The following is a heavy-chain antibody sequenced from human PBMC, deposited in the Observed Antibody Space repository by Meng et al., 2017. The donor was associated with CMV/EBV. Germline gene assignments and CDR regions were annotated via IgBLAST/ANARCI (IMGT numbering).Heavy chain of an antibody. CDR1: GCTFSSYA. J-gene: IGHJ4*02. Sequence: QVQLVQSGAEVKKPGSSVEVSCKASGCTFSSYAISWVRQAPGQGLEWMGGIIPIFGTANYAQKFQGRVTITADESTSTAYMELSSLRSEDTAVYYCARGRIWNYYDSSGYNFDYWGQGTLVTVSS. V-gene: IGHV1-69*01. CDR3: ARGRIWNYYDSSGYNFDY. D-gene: IGHD3-22*01. CDR2: IIPIFGTA.